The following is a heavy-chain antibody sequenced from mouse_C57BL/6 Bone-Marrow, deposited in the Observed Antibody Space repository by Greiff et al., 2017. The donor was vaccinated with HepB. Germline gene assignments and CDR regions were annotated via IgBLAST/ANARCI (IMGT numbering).Heavy chain of an antibody. J-gene: IGHJ2*01. D-gene: IGHD3-2*02. Sequence: VQLQQSGPVLVKPGASVKMSCKASGYTFTDYYMNWVKQSHGKSLEWIGVINPYNGGTSYNQKFKGKATLTVDKSSSTAYMELNSLTSEDSEVYYCARVGYSWERYFDYWGQGTTLTVSS. V-gene: IGHV1-19*01. CDR3: ARVGYSWERYFDY. CDR1: GYTFTDYY. CDR2: INPYNGGT.